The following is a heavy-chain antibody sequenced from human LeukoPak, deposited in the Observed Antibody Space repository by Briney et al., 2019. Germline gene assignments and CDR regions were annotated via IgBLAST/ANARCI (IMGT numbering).Heavy chain of an antibody. CDR1: GFTFSSYA. CDR3: AMRGFGESYYNYYGMDV. D-gene: IGHD3-10*01. CDR2: ISYDGSNK. V-gene: IGHV3-30-3*01. J-gene: IGHJ6*02. Sequence: PGRSLRLSCAASGFTFSSYAMHWVRQAPGRGLEWVAVISYDGSNKYYADSVKGRFTISRDNSKNTLYLQMNSLRAEDTAVYYCAMRGFGESYYNYYGMDVWGQGTTVTVSS.